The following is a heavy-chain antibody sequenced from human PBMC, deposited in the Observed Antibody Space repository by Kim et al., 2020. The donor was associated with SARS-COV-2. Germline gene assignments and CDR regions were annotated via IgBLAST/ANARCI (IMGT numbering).Heavy chain of an antibody. D-gene: IGHD3-10*01. CDR1: GFTFSSYW. CDR2: INSDGSST. J-gene: IGHJ3*02. CDR3: ASPVYYYYGSGIDAFDI. Sequence: GGSLRLSCAASGFTFSSYWMHWVRQAPGKGLVWVSRINSDGSSTTYADSVKGRCTISRDDAKNTLYLEMNSLRAEDTAVYYCASPVYYYYGSGIDAFDIWGQGTMVTVSS. V-gene: IGHV3-74*01.